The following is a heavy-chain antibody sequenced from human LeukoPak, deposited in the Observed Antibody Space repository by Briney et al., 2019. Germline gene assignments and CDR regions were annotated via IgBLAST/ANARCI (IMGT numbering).Heavy chain of an antibody. J-gene: IGHJ6*02. CDR3: ARDLWFGDPPAYGMDV. CDR2: INPSGGST. V-gene: IGHV1-46*01. Sequence: GASVTVSCKASGYTFTSYYMHWVRQAPGQGLEWMGIINPSGGSTSYAQKFQGRVTMTRDTSISTVYMELSRLRSDDTAVYYCARDLWFGDPPAYGMDVWGQGTTVTVSS. CDR1: GYTFTSYY. D-gene: IGHD3-10*01.